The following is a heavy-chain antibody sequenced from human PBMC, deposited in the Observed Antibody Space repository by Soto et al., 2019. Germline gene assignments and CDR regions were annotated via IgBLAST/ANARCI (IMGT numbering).Heavy chain of an antibody. CDR2: IYPGDSDT. CDR1: GESVSSYW. CDR3: ARGYKDWFDP. Sequence: GAALKSSDEGSGESVSSYWSAWVRQMPGKGLEWMGIIYPGDSDTRYSPSFQGQVTISADKSISTAYLQWSSLKASDTAMYYCARGYKDWFDPWGQGTLVTVSS. D-gene: IGHD2-2*02. V-gene: IGHV5-51*01. J-gene: IGHJ5*02.